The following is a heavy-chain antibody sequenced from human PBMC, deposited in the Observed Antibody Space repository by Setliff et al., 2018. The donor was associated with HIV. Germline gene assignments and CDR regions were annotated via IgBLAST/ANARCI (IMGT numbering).Heavy chain of an antibody. CDR3: ARVGLSAVPFPTVY. CDR2: ISAYDGDT. D-gene: IGHD4-4*01. V-gene: IGHV1-18*01. J-gene: IGHJ4*02. CDR1: NYTFTNYA. Sequence: ASVKVSCKASNYTFTNYAITWVRQAPGQRPEWMGWISAYDGDTKYAQKFHNRLSMTADTSTTTAYMDLRGLTSDDTGVYYCARVGLSAVPFPTVYWGQGTLVT.